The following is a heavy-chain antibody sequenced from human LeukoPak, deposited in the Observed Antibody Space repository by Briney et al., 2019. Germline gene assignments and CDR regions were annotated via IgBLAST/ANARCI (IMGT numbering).Heavy chain of an antibody. V-gene: IGHV3-23*01. Sequence: QAGGSLRLSCAASGFTLSSYAMSWVRQAPGKGLEWVSAISGSGGSTYYADSVKGRFTISRDNSKNTLYLQMNSLRAEDTAVYYCAKDNRETYYYDSSGPNDAFDIWGQGTMVTVSS. CDR3: AKDNRETYYYDSSGPNDAFDI. CDR1: GFTLSSYA. D-gene: IGHD3-22*01. CDR2: ISGSGGST. J-gene: IGHJ3*02.